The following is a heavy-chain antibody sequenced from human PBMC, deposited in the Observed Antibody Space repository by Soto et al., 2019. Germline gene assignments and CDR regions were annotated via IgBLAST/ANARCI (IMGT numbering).Heavy chain of an antibody. Sequence: AGGSLRLSCAVSGFYFNNYGINWVRQPPGKGLEWVSSVSKSDYTYYSDSVRGRFTISRDNAKNSVSLQMNSLRAEDTAVYYCAREDSIIIPAVSDFWGQGTLVTVPQ. V-gene: IGHV3-21*01. J-gene: IGHJ4*02. D-gene: IGHD2-2*01. CDR3: AREDSIIIPAVSDF. CDR2: VSKSDYT. CDR1: GFYFNNYG.